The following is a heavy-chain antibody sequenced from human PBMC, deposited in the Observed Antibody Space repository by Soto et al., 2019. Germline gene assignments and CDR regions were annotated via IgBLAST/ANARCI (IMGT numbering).Heavy chain of an antibody. CDR1: GFTFSSYA. Sequence: GGSLRLSCAASGFTFSSYAMSWVRQAPGKGLEWVSAISGSGGSTYYADSVKGRFTISRDNSKNTLYLQMNSLRAEDTAVYYCAKELGCSGGSCYRPSYDYWGQGTLVTVSS. CDR2: ISGSGGST. J-gene: IGHJ4*02. V-gene: IGHV3-23*01. D-gene: IGHD2-15*01. CDR3: AKELGCSGGSCYRPSYDY.